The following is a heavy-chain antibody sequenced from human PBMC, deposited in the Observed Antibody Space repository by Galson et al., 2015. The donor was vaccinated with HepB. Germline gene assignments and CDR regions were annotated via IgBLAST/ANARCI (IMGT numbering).Heavy chain of an antibody. CDR3: ARDSGDIVVVVAATSSLDAFDI. Sequence: SLRLSCAASGFTFSSYSMNWVRQAPGKGLEWVSYISSSSSTIYYADSVKGRFTISRDNAKNSLYLQMNSLRAEDTAVYYCARDSGDIVVVVAATSSLDAFDIRGQGTMVTVSS. V-gene: IGHV3-48*01. CDR2: ISSSSSTI. D-gene: IGHD2-15*01. CDR1: GFTFSSYS. J-gene: IGHJ3*02.